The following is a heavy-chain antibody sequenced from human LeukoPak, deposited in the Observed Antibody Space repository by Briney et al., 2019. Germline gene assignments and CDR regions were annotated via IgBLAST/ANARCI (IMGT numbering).Heavy chain of an antibody. D-gene: IGHD3-9*01. CDR3: ARDQGYDILTGYYDYNAFDI. V-gene: IGHV4-4*07. CDR1: GGSISSYY. CDR2: IYTSGST. Sequence: SETLSLTCPVSGGSISSYYWSWIRQPAGKGLEWIGRIYTSGSTNYNPSLKSRVTMSVDTSKNQFSLKLSSVTAADTAVYYCARDQGYDILTGYYDYNAFDIWGQGTMVTVSS. J-gene: IGHJ3*02.